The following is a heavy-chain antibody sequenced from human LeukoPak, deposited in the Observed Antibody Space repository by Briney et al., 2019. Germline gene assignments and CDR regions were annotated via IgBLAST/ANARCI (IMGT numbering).Heavy chain of an antibody. CDR3: ATDVRYSSSWTYGMDV. D-gene: IGHD6-13*01. V-gene: IGHV1-24*01. J-gene: IGHJ6*02. Sequence: ASVKVSCKVSGYTLTELSMHWVRQAPGKGLEWMGGFDPEDGETIYAQKFQGRVTMTEDTSTDTAYMELSSLRSEDTAVYYCATDVRYSSSWTYGMDVWGQGTTVTVSS. CDR1: GYTLTELS. CDR2: FDPEDGET.